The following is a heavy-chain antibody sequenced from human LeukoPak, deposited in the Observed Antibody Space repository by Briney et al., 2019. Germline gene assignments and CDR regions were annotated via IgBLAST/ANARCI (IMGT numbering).Heavy chain of an antibody. CDR3: ARGPRGAAGTYYYYYGMDV. Sequence: ASVKVSCKASGYTFTGYYMHWVRQAPGQGLEWMGWISAYNGNTNYAQKLQGRVTMTTDTSTSTAYMELRSPISDDTAVYYCARGPRGAAGTYYYYYGMDVWGQGTTVIVSS. J-gene: IGHJ6*02. D-gene: IGHD1/OR15-1a*01. CDR1: GYTFTGYY. V-gene: IGHV1-18*04. CDR2: ISAYNGNT.